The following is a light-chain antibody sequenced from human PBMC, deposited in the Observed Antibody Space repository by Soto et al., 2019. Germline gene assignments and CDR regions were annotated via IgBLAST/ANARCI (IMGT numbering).Light chain of an antibody. V-gene: IGKV3-15*01. CDR2: GSA. CDR1: QSVFSS. J-gene: IGKJ1*01. Sequence: ETVVTQSPATLSVSPGERATLSCRASQSVFSSLAWYQQRPGQAPRLLIYGSATRATGIPDRFSGSGSGTEFTLTISSLQSEDSAVYHCQQYHSWPAFGQGTKVDIK. CDR3: QQYHSWPA.